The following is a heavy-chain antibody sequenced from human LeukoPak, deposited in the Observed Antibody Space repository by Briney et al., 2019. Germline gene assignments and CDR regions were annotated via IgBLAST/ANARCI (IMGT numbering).Heavy chain of an antibody. D-gene: IGHD3-10*01. Sequence: ASVKVSCKASGYTFTSYAMHWVRQAPGQRLEWMGWINAGNGNTKYSQEFQGRVTITRDTSASTAYMELSSLRSEDMAVYYCARSFLWFGEGALDFYYYYMDVWGKGTTVTVSS. J-gene: IGHJ6*03. CDR2: INAGNGNT. CDR1: GYTFTSYA. V-gene: IGHV1-3*03. CDR3: ARSFLWFGEGALDFYYYYMDV.